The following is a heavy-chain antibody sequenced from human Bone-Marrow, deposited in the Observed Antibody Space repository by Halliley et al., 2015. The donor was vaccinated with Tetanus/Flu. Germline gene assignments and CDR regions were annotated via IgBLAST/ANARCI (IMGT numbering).Heavy chain of an antibody. CDR3: ARVPDF. Sequence: PPGKGREWFAYIYHGVSTPYNPSLKSRVTMSEDRSKTQLSLKLSSVPAADAAVYYCARVPDFWGQGARVTVSS. J-gene: IGHJ4*02. CDR2: IYHGVST. V-gene: IGHV4-30-2*01.